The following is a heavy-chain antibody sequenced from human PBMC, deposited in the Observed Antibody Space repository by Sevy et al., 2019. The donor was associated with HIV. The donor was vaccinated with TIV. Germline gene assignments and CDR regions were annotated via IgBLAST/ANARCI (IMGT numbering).Heavy chain of an antibody. D-gene: IGHD1-26*01. CDR2: AKRKSDGGSV. V-gene: IGHV3-15*01. J-gene: IGHJ3*02. CDR1: GFSFKNVW. Sequence: GGSLRLSCAGSGFSFKNVWMTWVRQTPGKGLEWVGHAKRKSDGGSVDYGSPVNGGFTISRDDSKDMLYLQMSSLKTEDTGVYYCATVLGAGAAGAFEIWGQGTMVTVSS. CDR3: ATVLGAGAAGAFEI.